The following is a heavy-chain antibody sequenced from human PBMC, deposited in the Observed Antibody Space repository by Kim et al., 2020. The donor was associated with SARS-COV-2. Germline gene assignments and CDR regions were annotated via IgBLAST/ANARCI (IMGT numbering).Heavy chain of an antibody. CDR2: IYYSGST. D-gene: IGHD6-19*01. V-gene: IGHV4-39*01. Sequence: SETLSLTCTVSGGSISSSSYYWGWIRQPPGKGLEWIGSIYYSGSTYYNPSLKSRVTISVDTSKNQFSLKLSSVTAADTAVYYCARQAVIAVAGTPNWFDPWGQGTLVTVSS. CDR3: ARQAVIAVAGTPNWFDP. J-gene: IGHJ5*02. CDR1: GGSISSSSYY.